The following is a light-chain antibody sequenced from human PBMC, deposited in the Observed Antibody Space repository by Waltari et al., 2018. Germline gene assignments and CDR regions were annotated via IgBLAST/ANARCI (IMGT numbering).Light chain of an antibody. V-gene: IGLV2-23*02. J-gene: IGLJ2*01. Sequence: QSALTQPASASGSPGQSIPISCTGTSSAIGAYNLFSLYQQRPGKAPKLMSYEVTKWPSGVSNRFSGSKSGNTASLTISGLQAEDEADYYCCSYAGRRILGVVFGGGTKLTVL. CDR2: EVT. CDR1: SSAIGAYNL. CDR3: CSYAGRRILGVV.